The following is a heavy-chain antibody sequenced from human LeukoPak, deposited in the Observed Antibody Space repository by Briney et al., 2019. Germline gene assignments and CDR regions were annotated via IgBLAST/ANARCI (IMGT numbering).Heavy chain of an antibody. Sequence: GGSLRLSCAASGFTFSTYGMHWVRQAPGKGLEWVAVIWYDGINRYYADSVKDRFTISRDNSEDTLYLQMNSLRAEDTAVYYCARPLLSYDTTGYPDYWGQGTLVTVCS. D-gene: IGHD3-10*01. CDR1: GFTFSTYG. V-gene: IGHV3-33*01. CDR2: IWYDGINR. CDR3: ARPLLSYDTTGYPDY. J-gene: IGHJ4*02.